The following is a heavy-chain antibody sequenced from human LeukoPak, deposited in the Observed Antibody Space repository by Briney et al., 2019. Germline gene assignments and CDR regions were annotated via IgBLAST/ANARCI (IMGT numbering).Heavy chain of an antibody. CDR2: IYPGDSDT. D-gene: IGHD3-10*01. J-gene: IGHJ5*02. CDR3: AKITMVRGVIIWFDP. Sequence: GESLKISCKGSGYSFTSHWIGWVRQMPGKGLEWMGIIYPGDSDTRYSPSFQGQVTISADKSISTAYLQWSSLKASDTAMYYCAKITMVRGVIIWFDPWGQGTLVTVSS. V-gene: IGHV5-51*01. CDR1: GYSFTSHW.